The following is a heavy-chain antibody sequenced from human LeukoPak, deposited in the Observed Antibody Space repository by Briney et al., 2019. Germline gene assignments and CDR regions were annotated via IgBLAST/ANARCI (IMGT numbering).Heavy chain of an antibody. CDR2: ISGSGGST. Sequence: LSLTCAVSGGSISSGGYSWSWVRQAPGKGLEWVSFISGSGGSTYYADSVKGRFTISRDNSKNTLSLQTNSLRAEDTAVYYCVSTPRAGYWGQGTLVTVSS. CDR1: GGSISSGGYS. D-gene: IGHD2-15*01. CDR3: VSTPRAGY. V-gene: IGHV3-23*01. J-gene: IGHJ4*02.